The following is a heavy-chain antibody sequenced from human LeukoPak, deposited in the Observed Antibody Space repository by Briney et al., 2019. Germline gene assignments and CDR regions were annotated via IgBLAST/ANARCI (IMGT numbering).Heavy chain of an antibody. CDR3: AKDAIRDGEYYYDSSGYPAKDYYYYMDV. CDR2: ISATGGEI. J-gene: IGHJ6*03. CDR1: GFTFSRYV. Sequence: PGGSLRLSCAASGFTFSRYVMNWVRQVPGRRPDWVSSISATGGEIFYADSVKGRFTISRDNSKNTLYLQMNSLRAEDTAVYYCAKDAIRDGEYYYDSSGYPAKDYYYYMDVWGKGTTVTISS. D-gene: IGHD3-22*01. V-gene: IGHV3-23*01.